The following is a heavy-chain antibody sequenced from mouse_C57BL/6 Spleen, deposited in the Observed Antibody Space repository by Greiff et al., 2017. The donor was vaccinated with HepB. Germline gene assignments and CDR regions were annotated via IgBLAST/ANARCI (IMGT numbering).Heavy chain of an antibody. J-gene: IGHJ2*01. CDR2: IDPSDSYT. V-gene: IGHV1-59*01. Sequence: QVQLQQPGAELVRPGTSVKLSCKASGYTFTSYWMHWVKQRPGQGLEWIGVIDPSDSYTNYNQKFKGKATLTVDTSTSTAYMKLSSLTSEDSAVYYCASNPDYWGQGTTLTVSS. CDR1: GYTFTSYW. CDR3: ASNPDY.